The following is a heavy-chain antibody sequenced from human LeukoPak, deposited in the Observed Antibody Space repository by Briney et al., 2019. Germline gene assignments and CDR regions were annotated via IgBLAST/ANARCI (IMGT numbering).Heavy chain of an antibody. Sequence: PGGSLRLSCAASGITFSNYEMNWVRQAPGKGLEWVSYISSRGTTTHYADSVKGRFIISRDNAENSLYLQMNSLRVEDTALYHCVRDRGTATVRSLDIWGQGTMVTVSS. D-gene: IGHD4-17*01. CDR3: VRDRGTATVRSLDI. CDR2: ISSRGTTT. CDR1: GITFSNYE. V-gene: IGHV3-48*03. J-gene: IGHJ3*02.